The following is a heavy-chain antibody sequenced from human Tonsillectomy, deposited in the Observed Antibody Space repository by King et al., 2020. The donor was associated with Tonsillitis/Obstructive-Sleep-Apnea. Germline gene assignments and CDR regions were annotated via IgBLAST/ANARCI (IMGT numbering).Heavy chain of an antibody. CDR2: IYFGGST. V-gene: IGHV4-59*01. CDR1: GGSISSYY. D-gene: IGHD2-2*01. Sequence: VQLQESGPGLVKPSETLSLTCTVSGGSISSYYWSWIRQPPGKGLEWIGYIYFGGSTNYNPSLESRVTISADTSKNQFSLKLSSVTAADTAVYYCAREYCSNTTCSFDLWGRGTLVTVSS. CDR3: AREYCSNTTCSFDL. J-gene: IGHJ2*01.